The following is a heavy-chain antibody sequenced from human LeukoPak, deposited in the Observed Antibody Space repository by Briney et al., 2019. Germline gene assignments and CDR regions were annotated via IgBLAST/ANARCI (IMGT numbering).Heavy chain of an antibody. Sequence: ASVKVSCKASGNTFNRHYVHWVRQAPGQGLEWMGIINPSGDRTTYVQRFQGRVTMTRDTSANTVYMEISNLRSEDTAVYFCAADNSNPLIDTWWFDPWGQGTLITVSS. CDR1: GNTFNRHY. J-gene: IGHJ5*02. V-gene: IGHV1-46*02. D-gene: IGHD2-8*01. CDR2: INPSGDRT. CDR3: AADNSNPLIDTWWFDP.